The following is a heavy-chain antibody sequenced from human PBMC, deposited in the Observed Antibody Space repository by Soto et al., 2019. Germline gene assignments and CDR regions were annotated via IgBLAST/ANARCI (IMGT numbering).Heavy chain of an antibody. CDR3: ARDTHYYYDFFSGYYGGGYYYYGMDV. D-gene: IGHD3-3*01. CDR1: GYTFTSYA. Sequence: ASVKVSCKASGYTFTSYAMHWVRQAPGQRLEWMGWINAGNGNTKYSQKFQGRVTITRDTSASTAYIELSSLRSEDTAVYYCARDTHYYYDFFSGYYGGGYYYYGMDVWGQGTTVTVSS. V-gene: IGHV1-3*01. J-gene: IGHJ6*02. CDR2: INAGNGNT.